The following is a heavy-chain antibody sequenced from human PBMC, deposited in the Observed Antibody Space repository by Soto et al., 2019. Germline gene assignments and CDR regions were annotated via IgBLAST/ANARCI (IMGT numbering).Heavy chain of an antibody. D-gene: IGHD3-10*01. CDR3: AKDRAISYYYYGMDV. CDR2: ISYDGSNK. V-gene: IGHV3-30*18. J-gene: IGHJ6*02. CDR1: GFTFSSYG. Sequence: ESGGGVVQPGRSLRLSCAASGFTFSSYGMHWVRQAPGKGLEWVAVISYDGSNKYYADSVKGRFTISRDNSKNTLYLQMNSLRAEDTAVYYCAKDRAISYYYYGMDVWGQGTTVTVSS.